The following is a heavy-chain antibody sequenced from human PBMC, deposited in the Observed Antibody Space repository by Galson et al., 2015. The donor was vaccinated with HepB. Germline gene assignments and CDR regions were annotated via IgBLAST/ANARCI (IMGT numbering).Heavy chain of an antibody. V-gene: IGHV1-3*01. J-gene: IGHJ4*02. CDR2: INPGNGNT. D-gene: IGHD6-13*01. CDR1: GYTFTSHT. CDR3: ARLIAAAGTY. Sequence: SVKVSCKASGYTFTSHTMHWVRQAPGQRLEWMGWINPGNGNTKYSQKFQGRVTITRDTSASTAYMELSSLRSEDTAVYYCARLIAAAGTYWGQGSLVTVSS.